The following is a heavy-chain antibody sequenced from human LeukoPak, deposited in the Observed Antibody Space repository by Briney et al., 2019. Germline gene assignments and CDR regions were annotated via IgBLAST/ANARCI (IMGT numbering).Heavy chain of an antibody. Sequence: ASVKVSCKASGYTFTGYYMHWVRQAPGQGLEWMGWINPNSGGTNYAQKFQGWVTMTRDTSISTAYMELSRLRSDNTAVYYCARDMYHYGSDFRLDKTYYYYGMDVWGKGTTVTVSS. CDR1: GYTFTGYY. CDR3: ARDMYHYGSDFRLDKTYYYYGMDV. V-gene: IGHV1-2*04. CDR2: INPNSGGT. J-gene: IGHJ6*04. D-gene: IGHD3-10*01.